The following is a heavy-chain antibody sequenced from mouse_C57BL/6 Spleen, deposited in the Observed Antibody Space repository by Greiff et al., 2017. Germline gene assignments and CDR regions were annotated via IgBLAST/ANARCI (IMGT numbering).Heavy chain of an antibody. J-gene: IGHJ1*03. CDR2: INPNNGGT. CDR3: ALYGNWYFDV. D-gene: IGHD2-1*01. CDR1: GYTFTDYN. V-gene: IGHV1-18*01. Sequence: VQLQQSGPELVKPGASVKIPCKASGYTFTDYNMDWVKQSHGKSLEWIGDINPNNGGTIYNQKFKGKATLTVDKSSSTAYMELRSLTSEDTAVYYGALYGNWYFDVWGTGTTVTVSS.